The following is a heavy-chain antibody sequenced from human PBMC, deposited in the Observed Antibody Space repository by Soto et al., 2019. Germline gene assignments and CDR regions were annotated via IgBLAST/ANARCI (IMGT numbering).Heavy chain of an antibody. J-gene: IGHJ4*02. D-gene: IGHD4-17*01. CDR3: ARAHNSGDVDY. CDR2: MNANSGNT. Sequence: ASVKVSCKSSGYTFTSHDINWVRQATGQGLEWMGWMNANSGNTGYAQKFQGRVAMTRDTSISTAYMELSSLTSDDTAVYYCARAHNSGDVDYWGQGTLVTVSS. CDR1: GYTFTSHD. V-gene: IGHV1-8*01.